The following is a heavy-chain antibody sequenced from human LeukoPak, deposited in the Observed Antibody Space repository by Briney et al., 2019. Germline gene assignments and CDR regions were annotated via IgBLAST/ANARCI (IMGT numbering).Heavy chain of an antibody. CDR3: ARGRYYESSGYFVYYFDY. Sequence: SEALSLTCTVSGGSLSSGGYYWSWIRQPPGKGLEWIGYIYHSGSTYYNPSLKSRVTISVDRSKNQFSLKLSSVTAADTAVYYCARGRYYESSGYFVYYFDYWGQGTLVTVSS. CDR1: GGSLSSGGYY. V-gene: IGHV4-30-2*01. J-gene: IGHJ4*02. CDR2: IYHSGST. D-gene: IGHD3-22*01.